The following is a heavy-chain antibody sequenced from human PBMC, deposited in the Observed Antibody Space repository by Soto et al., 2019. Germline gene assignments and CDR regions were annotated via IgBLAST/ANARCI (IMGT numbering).Heavy chain of an antibody. D-gene: IGHD3-10*02. CDR1: GGSINSSDHF. Sequence: SETLSLTCSLSGGSINSSDHFWGWIRQTPGKGLEWIGSVYYTETTYYNPSLKSPVTISVEASRNTFSLKVNSVTAADTGIYYCARQRVLSTNMFITSFDPWGQGTLVTAPQ. J-gene: IGHJ5*02. V-gene: IGHV4-39*01. CDR3: ARQRVLSTNMFITSFDP. CDR2: VYYTETT.